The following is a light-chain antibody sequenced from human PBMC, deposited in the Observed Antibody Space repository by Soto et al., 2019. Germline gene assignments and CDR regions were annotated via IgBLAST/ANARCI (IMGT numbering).Light chain of an antibody. Sequence: DIQMTQSPFSLSASVGDRVTIPCRASRSFSGYLNGYQQRPGKAPKLLIHVASSLQSGVPSRFSGSGSGTDFTLTISSLQPEDFATYYCQQSYSTPYSFGQGTKLEIK. CDR3: QQSYSTPYS. V-gene: IGKV1-39*01. J-gene: IGKJ2*03. CDR2: VAS. CDR1: RSFSGY.